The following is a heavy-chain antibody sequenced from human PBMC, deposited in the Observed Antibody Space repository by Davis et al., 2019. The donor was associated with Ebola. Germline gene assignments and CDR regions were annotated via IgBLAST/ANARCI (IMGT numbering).Heavy chain of an antibody. J-gene: IGHJ6*02. CDR2: IYYSGST. Sequence: MPSETLSLTCTVSGGSISSYYWSWIRQPPGKGLEWIGYIYYSGSTNYNPSLKSRVTISADTSKNQFSLKLSSVTAADTAVYYCARETLIGSSTSFYYYYGMDVWGQGTTVTVSS. V-gene: IGHV4-59*01. D-gene: IGHD2-2*01. CDR1: GGSISSYY. CDR3: ARETLIGSSTSFYYYYGMDV.